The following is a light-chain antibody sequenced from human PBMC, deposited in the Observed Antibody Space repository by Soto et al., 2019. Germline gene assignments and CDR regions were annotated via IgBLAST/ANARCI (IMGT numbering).Light chain of an antibody. CDR2: GAS. Sequence: DIQMTQSPSSVSASVGDRVTIAGRACVGISNWLAWYQHKPGKAPKLLIYGASNLQSEVPLRFSGSGSGTEFTLTISSLQPDDFATYYCQHYNSYSEAFGQGTKVDIK. CDR1: VGISNW. CDR3: QHYNSYSEA. V-gene: IGKV1D-16*01. J-gene: IGKJ1*01.